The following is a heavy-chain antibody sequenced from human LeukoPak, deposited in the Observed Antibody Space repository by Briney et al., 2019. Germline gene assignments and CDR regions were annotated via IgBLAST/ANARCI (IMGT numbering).Heavy chain of an antibody. Sequence: ASVKVSCTASGGTFSSYAISWVRQAPGQGLEWMGGIIPIFGTANYAQKFQGRVTITADESTSTAYMELSSLRSEDTAVYYCARVGGYDYRLDYWGQGTLVTVSS. CDR2: IIPIFGTA. CDR1: GGTFSSYA. V-gene: IGHV1-69*13. D-gene: IGHD5-12*01. J-gene: IGHJ4*02. CDR3: ARVGGYDYRLDY.